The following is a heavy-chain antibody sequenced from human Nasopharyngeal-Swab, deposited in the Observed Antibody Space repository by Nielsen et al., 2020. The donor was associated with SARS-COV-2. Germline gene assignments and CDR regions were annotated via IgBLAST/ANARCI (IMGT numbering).Heavy chain of an antibody. V-gene: IGHV4-59*01. Sequence: SETLSLTCTVSGGSISSYYWSWIRQPPGKGLEWIGYIYYSGSTNYNPSLKSRVTISVDTSKNQFSLKLSSVTAADTAVYYCARVGEEAMAKFYYYYYYMDVWGQGTTVTVSS. CDR1: GGSISSYY. D-gene: IGHD5-18*01. J-gene: IGHJ6*03. CDR3: ARVGEEAMAKFYYYYYYMDV. CDR2: IYYSGST.